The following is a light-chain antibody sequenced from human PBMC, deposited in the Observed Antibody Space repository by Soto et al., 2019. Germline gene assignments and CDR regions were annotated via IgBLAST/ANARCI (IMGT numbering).Light chain of an antibody. CDR3: SSYTSSSTIV. J-gene: IGLJ1*01. CDR2: DVS. CDR1: SSDVGGYNY. V-gene: IGLV2-14*01. Sequence: QSALTQPASVSGSPGQSITISCTGTSSDVGGYNYVSWYQQHPGKAPKLMIYDVSKRPSGVSNRFSGSKSGNTASLTISGLHAEDEADYYCSSYTSSSTIVFGPGTKVTVL.